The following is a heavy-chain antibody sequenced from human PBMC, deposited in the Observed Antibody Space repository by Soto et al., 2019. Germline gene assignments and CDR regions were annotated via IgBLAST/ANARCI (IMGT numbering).Heavy chain of an antibody. CDR3: ARSYYYDSSGYSYDAFDI. J-gene: IGHJ3*02. D-gene: IGHD3-22*01. CDR2: MNPNSGNT. V-gene: IGHV1-8*01. CDR1: GYTFTSYD. Sequence: ASVTVSCKASGYTFTSYDINWVRQATGQGLEWMGWMNPNSGNTGYAQKFQGRVTMTRNTSISTAYMELSSLRSEDTAVYYCARSYYYDSSGYSYDAFDIWGQGTMVTVSS.